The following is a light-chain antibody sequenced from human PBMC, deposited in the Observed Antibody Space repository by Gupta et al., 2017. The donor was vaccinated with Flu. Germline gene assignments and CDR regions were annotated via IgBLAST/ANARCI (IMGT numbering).Light chain of an antibody. J-gene: IGLJ3*02. V-gene: IGLV1-36*01. CDR1: RSNIGISP. CDR3: ATWDDSLNGSV. CDR2: YDD. Sequence: QSVLTQPPSVSEAPTQRVTISCSATRSNIGISPVSWYQHLPGKTPKLLIYYDDLLTSGVSDRFSGSKSGTSASLAISGLQSEDEAEYYCATWDDSLNGSVFGGGTKLTVL.